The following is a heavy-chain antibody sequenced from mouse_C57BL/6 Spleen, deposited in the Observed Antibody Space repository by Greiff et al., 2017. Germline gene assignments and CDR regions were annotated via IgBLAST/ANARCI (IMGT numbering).Heavy chain of an antibody. CDR2: IYPGDGDT. J-gene: IGHJ1*03. V-gene: IGHV1-80*01. CDR1: GYAFSSYW. Sequence: VQLQQSGAELVKPGASVKISCKASGYAFSSYWMNWVKQRPGKGLEWIGQIYPGDGDTNYNGKFKGKATLTADKSSSTAYMQLSSLTSEDSAVYFCAREGYYGSSYCDVWGTGTTVTVSS. D-gene: IGHD1-1*01. CDR3: AREGYYGSSYCDV.